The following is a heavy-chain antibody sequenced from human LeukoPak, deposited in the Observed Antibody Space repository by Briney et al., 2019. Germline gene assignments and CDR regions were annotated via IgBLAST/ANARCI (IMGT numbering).Heavy chain of an antibody. Sequence: GGSLRLSCAASGFSFSSYWMHWARQAPGKGLVWVSRINSDGSSTNYADFVKGRFTISRDNAKNTLYLQMNSLRAEDTAVYYCARGVLQGGGFDYWGQGTLVTVSS. CDR1: GFSFSSYW. CDR2: INSDGSST. V-gene: IGHV3-74*01. CDR3: ARGVLQGGGFDY. D-gene: IGHD3-10*01. J-gene: IGHJ4*02.